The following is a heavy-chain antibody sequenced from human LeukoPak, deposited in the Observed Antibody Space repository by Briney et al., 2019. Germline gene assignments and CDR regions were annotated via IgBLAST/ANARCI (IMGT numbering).Heavy chain of an antibody. J-gene: IGHJ4*02. V-gene: IGHV3-30*18. Sequence: GGSLRLSCAASGFTFSSYGMHWVRQAPGKGLEWVAVISYDGSNKYYADSVKGRFTISRDNSKNTLYLQMNSLRAEDTAVYYCAKDYETNLDYWGQGTLVTVSS. CDR2: ISYDGSNK. D-gene: IGHD3-16*01. CDR1: GFTFSSYG. CDR3: AKDYETNLDY.